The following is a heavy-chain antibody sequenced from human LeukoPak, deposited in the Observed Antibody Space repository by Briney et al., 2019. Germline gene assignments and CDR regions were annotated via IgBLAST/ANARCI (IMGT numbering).Heavy chain of an antibody. D-gene: IGHD2-15*01. J-gene: IGHJ6*03. CDR3: ARGLGSCYTSCYYYMDV. Sequence: PGGSLRLSCAASGFTFSSYGMHWVRQAPGKGLEWVAVISYDGSNKYYADSVKGRFTISRDNSKNTLYLQMNSLRAEDTAVYYCARGLGSCYTSCYYYMDVWGKGTTVTVSS. V-gene: IGHV3-30*03. CDR1: GFTFSSYG. CDR2: ISYDGSNK.